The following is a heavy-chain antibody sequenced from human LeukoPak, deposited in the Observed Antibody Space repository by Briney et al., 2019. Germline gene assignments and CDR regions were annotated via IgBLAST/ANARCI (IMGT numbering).Heavy chain of an antibody. V-gene: IGHV1-69*05. CDR2: IIPIFGTA. J-gene: IGHJ4*02. Sequence: ASVKVSCKASGGTFSSYAISWVRQAPGQGLEWMGGIIPIFGTANYAQKFQGRVTITTDESTSTVYMELNSLTSEDTAFYYCARGRTALLYFFDYWGQGTLVTVSS. CDR1: GGTFSSYA. CDR3: ARGRTALLYFFDY.